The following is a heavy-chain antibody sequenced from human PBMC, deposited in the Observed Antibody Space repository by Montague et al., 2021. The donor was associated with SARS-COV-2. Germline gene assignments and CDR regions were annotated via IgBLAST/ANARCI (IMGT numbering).Heavy chain of an antibody. CDR3: ARFSGYVDY. CDR2: IYYSGST. D-gene: IGHD6-19*01. V-gene: IGHV4-59*01. J-gene: IGHJ4*02. CDR1: GGSISSYY. Sequence: SETLSLTCTVSGGSISSYYCCWIRLPPAQGMEWIGYIYYSGSTNYNPSLKSRVTMSVDMSKNKFSLKLSSVTAADTAVYYCARFSGYVDYWGQGTLVTVSS.